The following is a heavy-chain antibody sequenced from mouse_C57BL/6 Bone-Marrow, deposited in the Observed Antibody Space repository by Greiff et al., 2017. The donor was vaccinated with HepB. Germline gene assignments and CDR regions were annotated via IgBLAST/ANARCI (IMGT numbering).Heavy chain of an antibody. J-gene: IGHJ4*01. V-gene: IGHV3-8*01. CDR2: ISHSGST. Sequence: EVKLQESGPGLAKPSQTLSLTCSVTGYSITSDYWNWIRKFPGNKLEYMGYISHSGSTYYNPSLKSRISITRDTTKNQYYLQLHSVTTEDTATYYCARYYRDFFYAMAYWGQGTSVTVSS. CDR3: ARYYRDFFYAMAY. CDR1: GYSITSDY.